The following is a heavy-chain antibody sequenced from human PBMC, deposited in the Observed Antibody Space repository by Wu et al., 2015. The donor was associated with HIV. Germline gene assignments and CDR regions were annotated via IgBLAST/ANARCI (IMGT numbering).Heavy chain of an antibody. CDR1: GYTFTSYA. CDR2: IIPMFGTA. CDR3: ARGSYCGRECYSYFDS. D-gene: IGHD2-21*01. Sequence: QVQLVQSGAEVKKPGASVKVSCKASGYTFTSYAMNWVRQAPGQGLEWMGGIIPMFGTANYAQKFQGSVSITSDEAANTAYLELSSLRSEDTAVYFCARGSYCGRECYSYFDSWGLGTLVTVTS. J-gene: IGHJ4*02. V-gene: IGHV1-69*13.